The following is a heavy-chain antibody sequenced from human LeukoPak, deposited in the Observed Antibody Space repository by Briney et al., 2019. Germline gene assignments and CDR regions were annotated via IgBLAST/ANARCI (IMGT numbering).Heavy chain of an antibody. CDR1: GYSFTSHW. CDR2: IDPSDSDI. J-gene: IGHJ6*04. D-gene: IGHD3-10*01. Sequence: GESLKISRKGSGYSFTSHWIGWVRQMPGKGLEWMGIIDPSDSDIRYNLSFEGQVTISADRSISTSYLQWSSLKASDTAIYYCARSSASYHFAMDVWGKGTAVTVSS. CDR3: ARSSASYHFAMDV. V-gene: IGHV5-51*01.